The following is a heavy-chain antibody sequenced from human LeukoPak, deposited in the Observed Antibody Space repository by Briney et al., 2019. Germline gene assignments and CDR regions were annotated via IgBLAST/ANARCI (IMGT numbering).Heavy chain of an antibody. Sequence: GGSLRLSCAASGFTVSSNYMSWVRQAPGKGLEWVPVIYSGGSTYYADSVKGRFTISRDDSKNTLYLQMNSLRAEDAAVYYCAEGRGWAFDYWGQGTLVTVSS. CDR2: IYSGGST. CDR1: GFTVSSNY. V-gene: IGHV3-53*01. D-gene: IGHD6-19*01. CDR3: AEGRGWAFDY. J-gene: IGHJ4*02.